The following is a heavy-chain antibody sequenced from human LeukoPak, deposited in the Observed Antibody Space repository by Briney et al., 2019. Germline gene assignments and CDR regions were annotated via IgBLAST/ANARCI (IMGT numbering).Heavy chain of an antibody. D-gene: IGHD3-22*01. CDR1: GGTLSSYA. CDR3: ARERYYDSSGAGDY. J-gene: IGHJ4*02. Sequence: ASVKVSCKASGGTLSSYAISWVRQAPGQGLEWMGGIIPIFGTANYAQKFQGRVTITADESTSTAYMELSSLRSEDTAVYYCARERYYDSSGAGDYWGQGTLVTVSS. V-gene: IGHV1-69*13. CDR2: IIPIFGTA.